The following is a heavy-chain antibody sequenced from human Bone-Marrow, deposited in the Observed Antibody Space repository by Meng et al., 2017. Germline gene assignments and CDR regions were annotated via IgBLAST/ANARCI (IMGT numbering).Heavy chain of an antibody. D-gene: IGHD4-17*01. CDR2: IYYSGST. Sequence: VTLQGSGPGPVKPSQTLSLTCTVSGGSISSGNHYWSWIRQHPGKGLEYIGYIYYSGSTYYNPSLKSRVIISVDTSKNQFSLRLNSVTAADTAVYYCASLYGDSSVWYLDLWGRGTLVTVSS. CDR1: GGSISSGNHY. CDR3: ASLYGDSSVWYLDL. V-gene: IGHV4-31*03. J-gene: IGHJ2*01.